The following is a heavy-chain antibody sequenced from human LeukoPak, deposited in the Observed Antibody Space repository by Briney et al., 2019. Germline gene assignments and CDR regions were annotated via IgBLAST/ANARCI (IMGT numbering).Heavy chain of an antibody. CDR3: ARAYWGLIGY. CDR2: IYYSGST. V-gene: IGHV4-31*03. Sequence: SETLSLTCTVSGGSISSGGYYWSWIRQHPGKGLEWIGYIYYSGSTYYNPSLKSRVTISVDTSKNQFPLKLSSVTAADTAVYYCARAYWGLIGYWGQGTLVTVSS. J-gene: IGHJ4*02. D-gene: IGHD7-27*01. CDR1: GGSISSGGYY.